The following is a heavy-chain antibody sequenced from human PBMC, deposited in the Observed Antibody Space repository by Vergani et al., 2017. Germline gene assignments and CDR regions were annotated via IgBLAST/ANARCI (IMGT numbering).Heavy chain of an antibody. D-gene: IGHD6-13*01. J-gene: IGHJ5*02. CDR3: ARGGSSSWYHWFDP. CDR2: INHSGST. CDR1: GGSFSGYY. V-gene: IGHV4-34*01. Sequence: QVQLQQWGAGLLKPSETLSLTCAVYGGSFSGYYWSWIRQPPGKGLEWIGEINHSGSTNYNPPLKSRVTISVDTSKNQFSLKLSSVTAADTAVYYCARGGSSSWYHWFDPWGQGTLVTVSS.